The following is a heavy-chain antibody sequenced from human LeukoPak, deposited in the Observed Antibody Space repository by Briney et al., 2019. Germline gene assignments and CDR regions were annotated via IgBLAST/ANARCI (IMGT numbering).Heavy chain of an antibody. CDR3: ARGGLYCSGGSCYSESFDY. CDR1: SGSVSSSSYY. Sequence: SETLSLICTVSSGSVSSSSYYWGWIRQPPGKGPEWIGSIYYSGSTYYNPSLKSRVTISVDTSKNQFSLKLSSVTAADTAVYYCARGGLYCSGGSCYSESFDYWGQGTLVTVSS. D-gene: IGHD2-15*01. CDR2: IYYSGST. V-gene: IGHV4-39*01. J-gene: IGHJ4*02.